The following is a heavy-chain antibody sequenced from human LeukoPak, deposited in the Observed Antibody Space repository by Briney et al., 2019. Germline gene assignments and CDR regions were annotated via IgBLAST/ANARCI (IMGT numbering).Heavy chain of an antibody. V-gene: IGHV3-21*04. D-gene: IGHD2-15*01. J-gene: IGHJ4*02. CDR3: AKPHYVLVVVAYDY. CDR1: GFTFSSYS. CDR2: ISSSSSYI. Sequence: GGSLRLSCAASGFTFSSYSMNWVRQAPGKGLEWVSSISSSSSYIYYADSVKGRFTISRDNAKNSLYLQMNSPRADDTAVYYCAKPHYVLVVVAYDYWGQGTLVTVSS.